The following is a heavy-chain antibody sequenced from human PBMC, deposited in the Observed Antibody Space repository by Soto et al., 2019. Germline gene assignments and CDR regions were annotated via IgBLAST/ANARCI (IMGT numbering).Heavy chain of an antibody. J-gene: IGHJ4*02. V-gene: IGHV4-59*01. D-gene: IGHD3-16*01. CDR3: ARGTITFGFDY. CDR1: GGSISSYY. CDR2: IYYSGST. Sequence: PSETLSLTCTVSGGSISSYYWSWIRQPPGKGLEWIGYIYYSGSTNYNPSLKSRVTISVDTSKNQFSLKLSSVTAADTAVYYCARGTITFGFDYWGQGTLVTVSS.